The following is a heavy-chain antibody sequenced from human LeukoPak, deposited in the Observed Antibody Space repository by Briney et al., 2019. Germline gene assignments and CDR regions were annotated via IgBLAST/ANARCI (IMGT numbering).Heavy chain of an antibody. CDR3: AKDYIVAAPTGFDY. V-gene: IGHV3-23*01. D-gene: IGHD6-13*01. Sequence: GGSLRLSCAASGFTFSSYAMSWVRQAPGKGLEWVSAISGSGGNAYYADSVKGQFTISRDNSKNTLYLQMNSLRAEDTAVYYCAKDYIVAAPTGFDYWGQGTLVTVSS. J-gene: IGHJ4*02. CDR1: GFTFSSYA. CDR2: ISGSGGNA.